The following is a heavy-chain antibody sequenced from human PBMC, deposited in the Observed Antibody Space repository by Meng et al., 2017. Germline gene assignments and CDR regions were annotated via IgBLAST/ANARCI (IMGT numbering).Heavy chain of an antibody. D-gene: IGHD4-11*01. CDR1: GFTFSSYW. CDR3: ARVGKELVWSNYRYYYGMDV. J-gene: IGHJ6*02. V-gene: IGHV3-7*01. Sequence: GESLKISCAASGFTFSSYWMSWVRQAPGKGPEWVANIKQDGSEKYYVDSVKGRFTISRDNAKNSLYLQMNSLRAEDTAVYYCARVGKELVWSNYRYYYGMDVWGQGTTVTVSS. CDR2: IKQDGSEK.